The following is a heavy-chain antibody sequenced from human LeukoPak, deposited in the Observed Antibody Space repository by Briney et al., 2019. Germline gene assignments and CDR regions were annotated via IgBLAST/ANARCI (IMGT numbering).Heavy chain of an antibody. D-gene: IGHD3-9*01. CDR2: IYYSGST. CDR3: ARHYDILTDSRYFDY. Sequence: SETLSLTCPVSGGAIRSRSYDWGWIRQPPGKGLEWIGSIYYSGSTYYNPSLKSRVTISIDTSKNQFSLKLSSVTAADTAVYYCARHYDILTDSRYFDYWGQGTLVTVSS. J-gene: IGHJ4*02. V-gene: IGHV4-39*01. CDR1: GGAIRSRSYD.